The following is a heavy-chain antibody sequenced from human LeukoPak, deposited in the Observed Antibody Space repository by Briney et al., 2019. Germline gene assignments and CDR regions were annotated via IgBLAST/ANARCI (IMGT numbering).Heavy chain of an antibody. CDR2: IYYSGST. CDR1: GGSISSSSYY. J-gene: IGHJ4*02. D-gene: IGHD5-18*01. V-gene: IGHV4-39*01. CDR3: ARQLEGLWFPTAFDY. Sequence: ETLSLTCTVSGGSISSSSYYWGWIRQPPGKGLEWIGSIYYSGSTYYNPSLKSRVTISVDTSKNQFSLKLSSVTAADTAVYYCARQLEGLWFPTAFDYWGQGTLVTVSS.